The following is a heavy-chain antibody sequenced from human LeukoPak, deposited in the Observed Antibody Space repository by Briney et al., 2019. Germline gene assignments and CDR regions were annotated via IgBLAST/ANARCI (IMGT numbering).Heavy chain of an antibody. CDR2: ISGSGDDT. CDR1: GFTFSTSA. D-gene: IGHD6-19*01. CDR3: VRRQQTSGWGPLNWFDP. Sequence: PGGSLRLSCAAFGFTFSTSAMNWVRQAPGEGMEWVSQISGSGDDTQYADSVKGRFTISRDNSKDTLYLQMNILRGDDTAVYYCVRRQQTSGWGPLNWFDPWGQGTLVAVSS. V-gene: IGHV3-23*01. J-gene: IGHJ5*02.